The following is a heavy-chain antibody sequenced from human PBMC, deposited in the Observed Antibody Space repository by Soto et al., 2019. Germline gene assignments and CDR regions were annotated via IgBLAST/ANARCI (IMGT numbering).Heavy chain of an antibody. V-gene: IGHV3-7*01. Sequence: RLGESGGGLVQPGGSLRLSCVAPGFNLSRYLMNWVRQAPGKALEWVANINRDGCARNYAASVRGRFTISRDSAGKSVIVEMNRLRGDDAGVYFCATPMIGGVNYGMDVWGHGTPVSVS. D-gene: IGHD3-16*01. CDR1: GFNLSRYL. J-gene: IGHJ6*02. CDR3: ATPMIGGVNYGMDV. CDR2: INRDGCAR.